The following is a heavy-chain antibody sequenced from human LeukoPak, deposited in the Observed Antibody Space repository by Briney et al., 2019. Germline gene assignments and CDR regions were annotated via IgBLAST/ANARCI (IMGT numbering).Heavy chain of an antibody. V-gene: IGHV4-30-4*01. Sequence: SETLSLTCTVSGGSISSGDYYWSWIRQPPGKGLEWIGYIYYSGSTYYNPSLKSRVAISVDTSKNQFSLKLSSVTAADTAVYYCARVLRGIAAAGWAPRGFDPWGQGTLVTVSS. CDR1: GGSISSGDYY. CDR3: ARVLRGIAAAGWAPRGFDP. D-gene: IGHD6-13*01. J-gene: IGHJ5*02. CDR2: IYYSGST.